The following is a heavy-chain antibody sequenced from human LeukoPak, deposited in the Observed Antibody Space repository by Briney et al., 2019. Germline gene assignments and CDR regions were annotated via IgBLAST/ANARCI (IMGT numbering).Heavy chain of an antibody. J-gene: IGHJ4*02. D-gene: IGHD4-17*01. V-gene: IGHV1-18*01. Sequence: GASVKVSCKASGYTFTSYGISWVRQAPGQGLEWMGWISAYNGNTNYAQKLQGRVTMTTDTSTSTAYMELRSLRSDDTAVYYCARGLSPSFAVTRRFDYWGQGTLVTVSS. CDR1: GYTFTSYG. CDR3: ARGLSPSFAVTRRFDY. CDR2: ISAYNGNT.